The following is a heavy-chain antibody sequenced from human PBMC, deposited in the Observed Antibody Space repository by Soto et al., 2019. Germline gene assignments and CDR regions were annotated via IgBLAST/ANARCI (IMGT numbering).Heavy chain of an antibody. CDR2: IYHSGST. CDR1: GGSISSSNW. D-gene: IGHD6-19*01. J-gene: IGHJ4*02. Sequence: LSLTCAVSGGSISSSNWWSWVRQPPGKGLEWIGEIYHSGSTNYNPSLKSRVTISVDKSKNQFSLKLSSVTAADTAVYYCARFYSSGWYHSFDYWGQGTLVTVSS. V-gene: IGHV4-4*02. CDR3: ARFYSSGWYHSFDY.